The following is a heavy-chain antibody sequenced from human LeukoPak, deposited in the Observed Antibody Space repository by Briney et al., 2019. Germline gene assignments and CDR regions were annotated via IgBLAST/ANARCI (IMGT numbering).Heavy chain of an antibody. CDR3: ARAPEVYDSTSYGGGCLAH. V-gene: IGHV4-61*01. J-gene: IGHJ1*01. CDR1: GGSVNSGNYY. Sequence: SDTLSLTCTVSGGSVNSGNYYWGWIRQPPGKGLEWIGYIYDSGSTKYNPCLKRRVTISEDPSKTQFSLKLRFVTAADTAVYYCARAPEVYDSTSYGGGCLAHWGQGIRVTVSS. CDR2: IYDSGST. D-gene: IGHD3-22*01.